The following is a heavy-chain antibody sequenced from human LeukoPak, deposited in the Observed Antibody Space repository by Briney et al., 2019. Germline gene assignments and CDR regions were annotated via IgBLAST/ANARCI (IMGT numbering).Heavy chain of an antibody. Sequence: SVKVSCKASEYTFTGYYMHWVRQAPGQGLEWMGGIIPIFGTANYAQKFQGRVTITADESTSTAYMELSSLRSEDTAVYYCAVDCSGGSCYSNYFDYWGQGTLVTVSS. CDR2: IIPIFGTA. J-gene: IGHJ4*02. CDR3: AVDCSGGSCYSNYFDY. V-gene: IGHV1-69*13. CDR1: EYTFTGYY. D-gene: IGHD2-15*01.